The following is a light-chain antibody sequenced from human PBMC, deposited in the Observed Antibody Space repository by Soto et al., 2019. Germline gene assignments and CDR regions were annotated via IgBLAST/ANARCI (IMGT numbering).Light chain of an antibody. CDR3: ATWDDSLSGPV. CDR1: SSNIGTNY. J-gene: IGLJ2*01. Sequence: QSVLTQPPSASGTPGQRVTISCSGSSSNIGTNYVYWYQQLPGTAPTLLIYRNNQRPSGVSDRFSGSKSGTSASLAISGLRPEDEGDFYCATWDDSLSGPVFGGGTKVTVL. V-gene: IGLV1-47*01. CDR2: RNN.